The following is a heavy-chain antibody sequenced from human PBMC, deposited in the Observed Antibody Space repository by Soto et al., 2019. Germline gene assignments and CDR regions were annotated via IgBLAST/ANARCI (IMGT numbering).Heavy chain of an antibody. J-gene: IGHJ4*02. CDR2: ISGSGGST. D-gene: IGHD2-2*01. CDR1: GFTFSSYA. Sequence: PGGSLRLSXAASGFTFSSYAMSWVRQAPGKGLEWVSAISGSGGSTYYADSVKGRFTISRDNSKNTLYLQMNSLRAEDTAVYYCAQRGKCSSTSCFYFDYWGQGTLVTVSS. V-gene: IGHV3-23*01. CDR3: AQRGKCSSTSCFYFDY.